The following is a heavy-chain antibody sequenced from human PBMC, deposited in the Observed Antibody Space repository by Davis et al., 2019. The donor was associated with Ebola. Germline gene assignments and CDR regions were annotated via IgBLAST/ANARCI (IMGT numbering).Heavy chain of an antibody. J-gene: IGHJ4*02. D-gene: IGHD1-26*01. CDR1: GFTFSSYA. CDR3: ATDGSYWHPDY. Sequence: GESLKISCAASGFTFSSYAMHWVRQAPGKGLEWVAVISYDGSNKYYADSVKGRFTVSRDSSKNTLYLEMNSLRVEDTAVYYCATDGSYWHPDYWGQGTLVTVSS. V-gene: IGHV3-30-3*01. CDR2: ISYDGSNK.